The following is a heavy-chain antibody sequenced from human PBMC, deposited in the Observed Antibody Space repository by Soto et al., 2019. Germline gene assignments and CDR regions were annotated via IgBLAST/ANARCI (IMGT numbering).Heavy chain of an antibody. D-gene: IGHD2-15*01. CDR1: GFTFSSYG. CDR3: AGELGYCSGGSCEADAFDI. Sequence: QVQLVESGGGVVQPGRSLRLSCAASGFTFSSYGMHWVRQAPGKGLEWVAVIWYDGSNKYYADSVKGRFTISRDNSKNTLYLQMNSLRAEDTAVYYCAGELGYCSGGSCEADAFDIWGQGTMVTVSS. CDR2: IWYDGSNK. J-gene: IGHJ3*02. V-gene: IGHV3-33*01.